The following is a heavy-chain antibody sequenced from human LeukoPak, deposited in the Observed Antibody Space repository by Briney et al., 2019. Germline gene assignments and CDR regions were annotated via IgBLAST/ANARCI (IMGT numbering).Heavy chain of an antibody. CDR1: GDSFSSHY. CDR2: ISHIGRT. Sequence: SETLSLTCSVSGDSFSSHYWTWIRQSPGTGLEWIGYISHIGRTNYNPSLKSRVTISIDTSKNQFSLKLRSVTAADTAVYYCARDLVTVTKGFDIWGQGTMVSVSS. V-gene: IGHV4-59*11. CDR3: ARDLVTVTKGFDI. J-gene: IGHJ3*02. D-gene: IGHD4-17*01.